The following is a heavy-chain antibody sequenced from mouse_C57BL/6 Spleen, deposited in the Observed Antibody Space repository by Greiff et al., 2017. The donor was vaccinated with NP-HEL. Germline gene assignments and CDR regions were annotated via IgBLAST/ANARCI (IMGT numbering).Heavy chain of an antibody. J-gene: IGHJ4*01. V-gene: IGHV1-55*01. D-gene: IGHD2-10*01. CDR1: GYTFTSYW. CDR2: IYPGSGST. Sequence: QVQLQQPGAELEKPGASVKMSCKASGYTFTSYWITWVKQRPGQGLEWIGDIYPGSGSTNYNEKFKSKATLTVDTSSSTAYMQLSSLTSEDSAVYYCARSTYYGNYVHAMDYWGQGTSVTVSS. CDR3: ARSTYYGNYVHAMDY.